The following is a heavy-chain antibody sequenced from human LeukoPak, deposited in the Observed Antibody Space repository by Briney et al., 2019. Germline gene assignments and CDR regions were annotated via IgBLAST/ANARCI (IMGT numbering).Heavy chain of an antibody. D-gene: IGHD2-15*01. J-gene: IGHJ4*02. V-gene: IGHV3-74*01. CDR1: GFTFTNYW. CDR3: AKDIVVVVSARGPFDY. CDR2: INSDGSST. Sequence: GGSLRLSCAASGFTFTNYWMHWVRQAPGRGLVWVSRINSDGSSTVYADSVKGRFTISRDNSKNTLYLQLNSLRADDMAVYYCAKDIVVVVSARGPFDYWGQGTLVTVSS.